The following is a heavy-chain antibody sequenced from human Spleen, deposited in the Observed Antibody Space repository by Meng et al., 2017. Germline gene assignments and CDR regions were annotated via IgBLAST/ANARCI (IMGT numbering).Heavy chain of an antibody. V-gene: IGHV3-7*01. CDR3: ARDSYSTTVTTLFVY. Sequence: GESLKISCSATGFTFSDYWMSWVRQAPGKGLEWVANIKQDGSNKYYVDSVKGRFTISRDNAKNSMYLEMNSLKAEDTAVYYCARDSYSTTVTTLFVYWGQGTLVTVSS. J-gene: IGHJ4*02. D-gene: IGHD4-11*01. CDR1: GFTFSDYW. CDR2: IKQDGSNK.